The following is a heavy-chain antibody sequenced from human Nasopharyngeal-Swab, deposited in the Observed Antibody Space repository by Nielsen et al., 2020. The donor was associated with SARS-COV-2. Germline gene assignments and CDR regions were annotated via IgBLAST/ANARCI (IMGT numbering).Heavy chain of an antibody. CDR2: IYYSGST. V-gene: IGHV4-4*02. J-gene: IGHJ4*02. Sequence: SETLSLTCVVSEDSISSGGWWSWVRQPPGKGLESIGEIYYSGSTNYNPSLKGRVTISADKSRKQFSLKLTSVTAADTAVYSCACFSGGDYWGQGTPVTVSS. CDR1: EDSISSGGW. D-gene: IGHD3-10*01. CDR3: ACFSGGDY.